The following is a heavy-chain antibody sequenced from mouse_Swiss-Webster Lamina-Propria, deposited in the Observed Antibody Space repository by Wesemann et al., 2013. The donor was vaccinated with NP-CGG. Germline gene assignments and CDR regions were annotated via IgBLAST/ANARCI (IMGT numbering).Heavy chain of an antibody. CDR1: GFTFSSYG. CDR2: ISSGGSYT. CDR3: ARQGILRSYYYAMDY. D-gene: IGHD1-1*01. V-gene: IGHV5-6*01. J-gene: IGHJ4*01. Sequence: GSLKLSCAASGFTFSSYGMSWVRQTPDKRLEWVATISSGGSYTYYPDSVKGRFTISRDNAKNTLYLQMSSLKSEDTAMYYCARQGILRSYYYAMDYWGQGTSVTVSS.